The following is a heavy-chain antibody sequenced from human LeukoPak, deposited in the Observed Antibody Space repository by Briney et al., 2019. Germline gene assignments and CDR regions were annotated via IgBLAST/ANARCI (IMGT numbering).Heavy chain of an antibody. V-gene: IGHV4-39*07. CDR1: GGSISGSTSY. CDR3: ARAPITMVRGVIQYYYYYYMDV. Sequence: SETLSLTCTVSGGSISGSTSYWGWIRQSPGKGLEWIGEINHSGSTNYNPSLKSRVTISVDTSKNQFSLKLSSVTAADTAVYYCARAPITMVRGVIQYYYYYYMDVWGKGTTVTVSS. CDR2: INHSGST. D-gene: IGHD3-10*01. J-gene: IGHJ6*03.